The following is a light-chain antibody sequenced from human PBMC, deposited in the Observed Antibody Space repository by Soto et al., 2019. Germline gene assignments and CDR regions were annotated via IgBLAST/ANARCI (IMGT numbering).Light chain of an antibody. V-gene: IGKV1-39*01. Sequence: DIQMTQSPSSLSASVRDRVTITCRASHFISDYLNWYQQKPGIAPKLLIYAASSLQSGVPSRFSGSGSGTDFTLTISSLQPEDFATYYCQQSYSTPRITFGQGTRLEIK. CDR2: AAS. CDR1: HFISDY. CDR3: QQSYSTPRIT. J-gene: IGKJ5*01.